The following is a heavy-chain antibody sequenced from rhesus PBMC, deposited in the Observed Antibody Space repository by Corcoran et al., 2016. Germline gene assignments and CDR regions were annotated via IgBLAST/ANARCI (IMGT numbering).Heavy chain of an antibody. CDR2: IAPYSDKR. CDR3: TRKGTLRGNRFDV. CDR1: GYTFTTHY. J-gene: IGHJ5-1*01. D-gene: IGHD2-33*01. Sequence: QVQLVQSGAEIKQPGASVKLSCKASGYTFTTHYIHWVRQAPGQGLEWIGLIAPYSDKRDYEQKVQGRVNITTDTSTKTSYMELSSLRSEDQAVYYCTRKGTLRGNRFDVWGPGVLVTVSS. V-gene: IGHV1-180*01.